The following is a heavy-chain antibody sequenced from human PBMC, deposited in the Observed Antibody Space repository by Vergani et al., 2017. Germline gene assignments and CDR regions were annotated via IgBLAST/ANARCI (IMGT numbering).Heavy chain of an antibody. Sequence: EVQLVQSGAEVTKPGESLRISCKGSGYSFTSYWISWVRQMPGKGLEWLGRIDPSDSYTNYSPSFQGHVTISADKSISTAYLQWSSLKASDTAMYYCARHGGGKAKQYWFDPWGQGTLVTVSS. V-gene: IGHV5-10-1*01. CDR1: GYSFTSYW. D-gene: IGHD2-15*01. J-gene: IGHJ5*02. CDR2: IDPSDSYT. CDR3: ARHGGGKAKQYWFDP.